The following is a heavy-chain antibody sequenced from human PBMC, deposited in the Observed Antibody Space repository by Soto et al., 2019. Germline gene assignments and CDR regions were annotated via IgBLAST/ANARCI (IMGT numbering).Heavy chain of an antibody. CDR1: GFIFKDFA. V-gene: IGHV3-23*01. CDR2: ITTSDDTT. Sequence: EVRLFESGGGLVEPGESLRLSCAASGFIFKDFAMSWVRQAPGKGREWVPTITTSDDTTYSAASGRGRFTISRDNSANTLFLQMSSLRGDDTATYYCTKGDSSGYFDPSSGYSTPDHWGQGTLVTVSS. CDR3: TKGDSSGYFDPSSGYSTPDH. D-gene: IGHD3-3*01. J-gene: IGHJ5*02.